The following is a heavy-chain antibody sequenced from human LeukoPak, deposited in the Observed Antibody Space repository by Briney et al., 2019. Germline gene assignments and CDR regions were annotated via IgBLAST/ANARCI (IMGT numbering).Heavy chain of an antibody. D-gene: IGHD3-10*01. CDR3: AKDGDSTMVRGLSPLDY. V-gene: IGHV3-9*01. CDR2: IRWNSGSI. Sequence: PGGSLRLSCAASGFTFDDYAMHWVRQAPGKGLEWVSGIRWNSGSIGYADSVKGRFTISRDNAKNSLYLQMSSLRAEDTALYYCAKDGDSTMVRGLSPLDYWGQGTLVTVSS. J-gene: IGHJ4*02. CDR1: GFTFDDYA.